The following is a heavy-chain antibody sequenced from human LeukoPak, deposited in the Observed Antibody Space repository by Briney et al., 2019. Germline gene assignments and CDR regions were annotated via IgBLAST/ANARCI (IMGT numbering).Heavy chain of an antibody. CDR2: ISYDGRNK. V-gene: IGHV3-30*03. CDR1: GFTFNNYG. Sequence: GKSLRLSCAASGFTFNNYGMHWVRQAPGKGLEWVAVISYDGRNKHYPDSVKGRFTVSRDNSRSTLYLQMNSLRPEDTAIYYCAREGYYGSGSPPSLYFDYWGQGTLVTVSS. J-gene: IGHJ4*02. CDR3: AREGYYGSGSPPSLYFDY. D-gene: IGHD3-10*01.